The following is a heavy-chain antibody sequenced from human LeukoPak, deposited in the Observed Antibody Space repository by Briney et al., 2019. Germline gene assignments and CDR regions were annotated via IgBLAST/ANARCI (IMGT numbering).Heavy chain of an antibody. V-gene: IGHV4-59*08. CDR3: ARQNGGPWGAFDI. D-gene: IGHD7-27*01. J-gene: IGHJ3*02. CDR1: GGSISSYY. Sequence: SETLSLTCTVSGGSISSYYWSWIRQPPGKGLEWIGCIYYSGSTNYNPSLKSRVTISVDTSKNQFSLKLSSVTAADTAVYYCARQNGGPWGAFDIWGQGTMVTVSS. CDR2: IYYSGST.